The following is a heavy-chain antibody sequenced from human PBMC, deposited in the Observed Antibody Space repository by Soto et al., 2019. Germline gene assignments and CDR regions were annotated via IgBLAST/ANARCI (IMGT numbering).Heavy chain of an antibody. D-gene: IGHD2-2*01. V-gene: IGHV1-69*13. J-gene: IGHJ4*02. Sequence: ASVKVSCKASGGTFSSYAISWVRQAPGQGLEWMGGIIPIFGTANYAQKFQGRVTITADESTSTAYMELSSLRSEDTAVYYCVIVPAAMSKQQLMTLDYWGQGTLVTVSS. CDR2: IIPIFGTA. CDR1: GGTFSSYA. CDR3: VIVPAAMSKQQLMTLDY.